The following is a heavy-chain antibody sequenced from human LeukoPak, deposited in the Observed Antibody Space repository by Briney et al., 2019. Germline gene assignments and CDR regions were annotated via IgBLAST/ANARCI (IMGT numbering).Heavy chain of an antibody. CDR2: IIPIFGTA. CDR3: ARSDYSTSSHMDV. J-gene: IGHJ6*03. CDR1: GGTFSYYA. V-gene: IGHV1-69*13. D-gene: IGHD6-6*01. Sequence: SVEVSCKASGGTFSYYAISWVRQAPGQGLEWMGRIIPIFGTAHYAQKFQGRVTITPDESTSTAYMELSSLRSEDTAVYYCARSDYSTSSHMDVWGKGTTVTVSS.